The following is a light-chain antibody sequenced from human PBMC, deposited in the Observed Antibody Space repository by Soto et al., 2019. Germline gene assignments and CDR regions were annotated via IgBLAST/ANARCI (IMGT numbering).Light chain of an antibody. J-gene: IGKJ1*01. Sequence: EIVMTQSPATLSVSPGERATLSCRASQSVSSNLAWYQQKPGQAPRLLIYGASTRATGIPARFSGSGSGTEFTLTISSLQSEDFAVYYCQQSFGTTWTFGRGTKVDIK. CDR1: QSVSSN. V-gene: IGKV3-15*01. CDR2: GAS. CDR3: QQSFGTTWT.